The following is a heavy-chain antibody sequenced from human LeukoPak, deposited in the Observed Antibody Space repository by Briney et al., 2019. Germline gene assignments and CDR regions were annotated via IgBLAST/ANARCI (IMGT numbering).Heavy chain of an antibody. CDR2: LYIGRET. CDR3: ARESRVLIGDGYYLDS. J-gene: IGHJ4*02. V-gene: IGHV4-4*07. Sequence: SETLSLTCTVSDVSISNYYWTWIRQPAGKGLEWIGRLYIGRETDYNPSLKSRVTMSVDTSNSQFSLRLTSVTAADMATYYCARESRVLIGDGYYLDSWGPGTLITVSS. CDR1: DVSISNYY. D-gene: IGHD3-3*01.